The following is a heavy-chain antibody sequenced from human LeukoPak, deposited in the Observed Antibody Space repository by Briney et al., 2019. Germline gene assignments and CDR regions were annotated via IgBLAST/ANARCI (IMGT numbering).Heavy chain of an antibody. CDR1: GGSISSGPYY. V-gene: IGHV4-39*01. J-gene: IGHJ4*02. D-gene: IGHD1-26*01. Sequence: SETLSLTCTVSGGSISSGPYYWDWIRQPPGKGLEWIGTIYYSGRTYYNPSLKSRVTISVDTSKSQFSLNLNSVTAADTAVYYCARRVGGLLPDRFYYWGQGTLVTVSS. CDR2: IYYSGRT. CDR3: ARRVGGLLPDRFYY.